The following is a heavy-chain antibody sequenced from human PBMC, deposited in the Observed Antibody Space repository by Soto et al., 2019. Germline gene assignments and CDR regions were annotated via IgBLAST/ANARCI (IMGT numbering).Heavy chain of an antibody. V-gene: IGHV4-59*08. J-gene: IGHJ4*02. CDR3: ARRYGSAIDY. D-gene: IGHD1-26*01. CDR1: GGSISSYY. Sequence: SETLSLTCSVSGGSISSYYWSWIRQPPGKGLEWIGYIYYSGSTNCNPSLKSRVTISVDTSKNQFSLKLSSVTAADTAVYYCARRYGSAIDYWGQGTLVTVSS. CDR2: IYYSGST.